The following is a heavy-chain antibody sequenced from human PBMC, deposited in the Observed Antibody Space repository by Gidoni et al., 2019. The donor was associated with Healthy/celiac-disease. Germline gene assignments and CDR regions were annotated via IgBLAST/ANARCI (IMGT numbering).Heavy chain of an antibody. V-gene: IGHV3-74*01. Sequence: EVQLVESGGGLVQPGGSLRLSCAAYGFTFSSYWMHWVRQAPGKGLVWVSRINSDGSSTSYADSVKGRFTISRDNAKNTLYLQMNSLRAEDTAVYYCARAEYGGRAFDYWGQGTLVTVSS. CDR2: INSDGSST. J-gene: IGHJ4*02. CDR1: GFTFSSYW. D-gene: IGHD3-16*01. CDR3: ARAEYGGRAFDY.